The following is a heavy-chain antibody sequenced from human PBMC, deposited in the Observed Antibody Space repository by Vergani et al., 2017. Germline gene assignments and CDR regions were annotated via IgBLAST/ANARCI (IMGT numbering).Heavy chain of an antibody. D-gene: IGHD4-17*01. CDR2: ISGSGGST. Sequence: EVQLLESGGGLVQPGGSLRLSCAASGFTFSSYAMSWIRQAPGKGLEWVSGISGSGGSTYYADSVKGRFTISRDNSKNTLYLQMNSLRVEDTAVYYCAKGDSPDYGDYPPLYYYYYRDVWGKGP. CDR1: GFTFSSYA. CDR3: AKGDSPDYGDYPPLYYYYYRDV. J-gene: IGHJ6*03. V-gene: IGHV3-23*01.